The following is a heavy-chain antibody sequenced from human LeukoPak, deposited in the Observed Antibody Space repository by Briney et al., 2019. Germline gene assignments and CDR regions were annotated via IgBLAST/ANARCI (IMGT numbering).Heavy chain of an antibody. D-gene: IGHD3-10*01. CDR2: IYYSGNT. J-gene: IGHJ4*02. CDR3: ATGSDEYDHRLVDY. V-gene: IGHV4-39*07. CDR1: GGSISSNSYY. Sequence: SETLSLTCTVSGGSISSNSYYWVWIRQPPGKGLEWIGSIYYSGNTYYNPSLKSRVTISVDTSKSQFYLKLRSVTAADRAVYYCATGSDEYDHRLVDYWGQGTLVSVSS.